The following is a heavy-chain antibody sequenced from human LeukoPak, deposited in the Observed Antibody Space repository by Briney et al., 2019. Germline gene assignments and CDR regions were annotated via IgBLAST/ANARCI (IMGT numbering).Heavy chain of an antibody. CDR2: IYHSGST. Sequence: SETLSLTCAVSGGSISSSNWWSWVRQPPGKGLEWIGEIYHSGSTNYNPSLKSRVTISVDKSKNQFSLKLSSVTAADTAVYYCVRNPPVAMIVVVRAFDIWGQGTMVTVSS. V-gene: IGHV4-4*02. CDR3: VRNPPVAMIVVVRAFDI. J-gene: IGHJ3*02. CDR1: GGSISSSNW. D-gene: IGHD3-22*01.